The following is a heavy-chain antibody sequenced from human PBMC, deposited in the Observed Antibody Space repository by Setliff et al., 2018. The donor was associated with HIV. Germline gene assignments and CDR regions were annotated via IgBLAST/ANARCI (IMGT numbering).Heavy chain of an antibody. CDR1: GDSISSGSYY. Sequence: SETLSLTCSVSGDSISSGSYYWSWIRLPAGKGLEWIGQIHTTGSTNYNPSLKSRVTISMDTTKNQFSLNLISVTATDTAVYYCAKRTFGSGRLDPWGQGTLVTVSS. D-gene: IGHD3-16*01. CDR2: IHTTGST. CDR3: AKRTFGSGRLDP. J-gene: IGHJ5*02. V-gene: IGHV4-61*09.